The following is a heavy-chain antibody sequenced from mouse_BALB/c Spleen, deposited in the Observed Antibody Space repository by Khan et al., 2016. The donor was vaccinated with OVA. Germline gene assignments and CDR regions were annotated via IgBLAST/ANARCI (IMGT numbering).Heavy chain of an antibody. D-gene: IGHD1-1*01. V-gene: IGHV3-2*02. CDR2: ISYNGTT. CDR3: ARQNYYGYAMDY. Sequence: EVQLQESGPGLVKPSQSLSLTCTVTGYSITSDYAWNWIRKFPGNKLEWMGYISYNGTTSYNPSLKSRISITRATSKNQFFLQLNSVTSEETATYYCARQNYYGYAMDYGGQGTSVTVSA. CDR1: GYSITSDYA. J-gene: IGHJ4*01.